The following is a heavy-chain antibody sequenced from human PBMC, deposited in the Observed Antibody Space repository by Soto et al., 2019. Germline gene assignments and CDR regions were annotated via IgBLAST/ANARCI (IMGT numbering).Heavy chain of an antibody. CDR3: ARVWSGIVGASPPSYYYYGMDV. D-gene: IGHD1-26*01. J-gene: IGHJ6*02. V-gene: IGHV1-18*01. CDR2: ISAYNGNT. CDR1: GYTFTSYG. Sequence: ASVKVSCKASGYTFTSYGISWVRQAPGQGLEWMGWISAYNGNTNYAQKLQGGVTMTTDTSTSTAYMELRSLRSDDTAVYYCARVWSGIVGASPPSYYYYGMDVWGQGTTVTVSS.